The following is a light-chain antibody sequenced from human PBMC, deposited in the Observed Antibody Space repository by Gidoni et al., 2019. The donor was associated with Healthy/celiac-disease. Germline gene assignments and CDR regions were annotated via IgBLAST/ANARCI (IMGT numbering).Light chain of an antibody. CDR3: SSYTSSSTLVV. Sequence: QSALTQPASVSGSPGQSITISCTVTSSDVGGYNYVSWHQQHPGKAPKLMIYEVSNRPSGVSNRFSGSKSGNTASLTISGLQAEDEADYYCSSYTSSSTLVVFGTGTKVTVL. CDR2: EVS. CDR1: SSDVGGYNY. J-gene: IGLJ1*01. V-gene: IGLV2-14*01.